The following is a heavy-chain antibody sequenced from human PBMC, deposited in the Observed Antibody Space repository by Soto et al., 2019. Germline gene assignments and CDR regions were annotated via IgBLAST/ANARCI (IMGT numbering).Heavy chain of an antibody. CDR3: ARVGSESGYDSLYYFDY. Sequence: SETLSLTCAVYGGSFSGYYWSWIRQPPGKGLEWIGEINHSGSTNYNPSLKSRVTISVDTSKNQFSLKLSSVTAADTAVYYCARVGSESGYDSLYYFDYWGQGTLVTVSS. V-gene: IGHV4-34*01. J-gene: IGHJ4*02. CDR1: GGSFSGYY. CDR2: INHSGST. D-gene: IGHD5-12*01.